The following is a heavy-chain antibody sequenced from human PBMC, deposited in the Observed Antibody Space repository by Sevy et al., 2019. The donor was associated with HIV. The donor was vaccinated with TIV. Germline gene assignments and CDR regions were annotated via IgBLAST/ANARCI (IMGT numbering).Heavy chain of an antibody. Sequence: SETLSLTCSVSGDSIGNSNYYWGWLRQPPGKGLQWIATIYYSGKTYYNPSLKSRVTLSVDTSENKFSLKLNSVTAADTAVYYCARDRYYDDTGAYFDFDYWGQGTLVTVSS. CDR3: ARDRYYDDTGAYFDFDY. D-gene: IGHD3-22*01. CDR2: IYYSGKT. V-gene: IGHV4-39*02. J-gene: IGHJ4*02. CDR1: GDSIGNSNYY.